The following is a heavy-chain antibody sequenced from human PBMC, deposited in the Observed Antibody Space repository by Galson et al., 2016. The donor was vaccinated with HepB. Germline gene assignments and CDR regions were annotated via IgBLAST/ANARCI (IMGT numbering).Heavy chain of an antibody. D-gene: IGHD6-13*01. V-gene: IGHV2-70*20. Sequence: PALVKPTQTLTLTCTFSGFSLTTTGMCVSWVRQPPGKALEWLALVDWEDDKYYGTSLKSRLIISKDTSKNQVVLRVTNMAPEDTGTYYCARTAGYTASWYGGGVFYYGMDVWGQGTTVTVSS. CDR3: ARTAGYTASWYGGGVFYYGMDV. J-gene: IGHJ6*02. CDR2: VDWEDDK. CDR1: GFSLTTTGMC.